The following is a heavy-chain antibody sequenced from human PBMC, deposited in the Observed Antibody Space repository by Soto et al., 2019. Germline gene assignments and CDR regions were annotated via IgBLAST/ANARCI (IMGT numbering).Heavy chain of an antibody. CDR1: GGSISSYY. Sequence: SETLSLTCTVSGGSISSYYWSWIRQPPGKGLEWIGYIYYSGSTNYNPSLKSRVTISVDTSKNQFSLKLSSVTAADTAVYYCARAATYYFFWSGYYSYYYYMDVWGKGTTVTVSS. CDR2: IYYSGST. D-gene: IGHD3-3*01. CDR3: ARAATYYFFWSGYYSYYYYMDV. J-gene: IGHJ6*03. V-gene: IGHV4-59*01.